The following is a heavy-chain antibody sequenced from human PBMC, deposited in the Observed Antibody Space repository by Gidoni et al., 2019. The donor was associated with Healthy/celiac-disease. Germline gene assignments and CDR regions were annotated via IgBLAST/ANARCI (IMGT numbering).Heavy chain of an antibody. D-gene: IGHD6-13*01. CDR1: GFTFSSYA. CDR3: AKDFGEVGQQLETNWFDP. Sequence: EVQLLESGGGLVQPGGSLRLSCAASGFTFSSYAMSWVRQAPGKGLEWVAAISGSGGSTYYADPVKGRFTISRDNSKNTLYLQMNSLRAEDTAVYYCAKDFGEVGQQLETNWFDPWGQGTLVTVSS. V-gene: IGHV3-23*01. J-gene: IGHJ5*02. CDR2: ISGSGGST.